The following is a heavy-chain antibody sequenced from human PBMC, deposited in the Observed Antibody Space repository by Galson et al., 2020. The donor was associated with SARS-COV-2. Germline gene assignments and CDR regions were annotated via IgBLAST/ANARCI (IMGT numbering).Heavy chain of an antibody. D-gene: IGHD3-16*02. CDR2: LYSSGST. J-gene: IGHJ6*03. CDR1: GGSISSTTYY. Sequence: SETLSLTCTVSGGSISSTTYYWGWIRQAPGKGLEWIGSLYSSGSTYYNPSLQSRLTISRDTSKNHFSLKLRSVTAADTAVYYCARGPHSYDYSWESYRDDYMDVWGRGSTVIVSS. V-gene: IGHV4-39*07. CDR3: ARGPHSYDYSWESYRDDYMDV.